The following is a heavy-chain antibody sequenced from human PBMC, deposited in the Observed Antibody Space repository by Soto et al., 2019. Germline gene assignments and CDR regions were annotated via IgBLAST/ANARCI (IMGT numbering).Heavy chain of an antibody. V-gene: IGHV3-72*01. J-gene: IGHJ4*02. CDR3: ARGRAGSSSGWYSDY. Sequence: EVELVESGGGLVQPGGSLRLSCAVSGFTFSDHYMDWVRQAPGKGLECVGRTRNKVYGYTTEYAASVKGRFTISRDDSKNSLFLQMNTLQTEDTAVYYCARGRAGSSSGWYSDYWGQGALVTVSS. D-gene: IGHD6-19*01. CDR1: GFTFSDHY. CDR2: TRNKVYGYTT.